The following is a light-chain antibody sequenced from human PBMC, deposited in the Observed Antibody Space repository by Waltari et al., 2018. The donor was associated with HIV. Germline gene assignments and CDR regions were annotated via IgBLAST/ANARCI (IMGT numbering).Light chain of an antibody. CDR1: NIGSKN. CDR3: QVWDSTTDLVI. CDR2: YDF. Sequence: SYVVSQPPSESVAPGQTAVITCGGNNIGSKNVQWYQQKPGQAPVLVIYYDFDRPSGIPERLSGSSSGNTATLTIRRVEAGDEADYYCQVWDSTTDLVIFGGGTKLTVL. J-gene: IGLJ2*01. V-gene: IGLV3-21*04.